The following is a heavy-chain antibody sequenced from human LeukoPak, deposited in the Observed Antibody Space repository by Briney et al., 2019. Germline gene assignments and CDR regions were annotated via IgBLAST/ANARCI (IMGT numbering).Heavy chain of an antibody. J-gene: IGHJ6*03. CDR3: ARATGGSGSSYYYYYMDV. CDR1: GDSISSYY. Sequence: SETLSLTCTVSGDSISSYYWSWIRQHAGKGLEWIGRLYTSGITNYNPSLKSRVTMSVDTSKNQFSLKLSSVTAADTAVYYCARATGGSGSSYYYYYMDVWGKGTTVTVSS. V-gene: IGHV4-4*07. D-gene: IGHD3-10*01. CDR2: LYTSGIT.